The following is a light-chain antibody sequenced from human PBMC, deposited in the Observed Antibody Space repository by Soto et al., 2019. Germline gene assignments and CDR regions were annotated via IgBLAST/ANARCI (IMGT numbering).Light chain of an antibody. CDR1: QSVSSSY. J-gene: IGKJ1*01. CDR2: GAS. V-gene: IGKV3-20*01. Sequence: EIVLTQSPGTLSFSPVERATLSFSSSQSVSSSYLAWYQQKPGQAPRLLIYGASSRATGIPDRFSGSGSGTDFTLTISRLEPEDFAVYYCQQYGSSLLWKFGQGTKVDIK. CDR3: QQYGSSLLWK.